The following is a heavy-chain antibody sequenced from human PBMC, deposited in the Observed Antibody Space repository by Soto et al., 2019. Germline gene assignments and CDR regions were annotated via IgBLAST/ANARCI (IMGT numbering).Heavy chain of an antibody. J-gene: IGHJ4*02. D-gene: IGHD5-12*01. CDR1: GGSISSYY. CDR3: ARSDGYNFGNDY. CDR2: IYYSGST. Sequence: SETLSLTCTVSGGSISSYYWSWIRQPPGKGLEWIGYIYYSGSTNYNPSLKSRVTISVDTSKNQFSLKLSSVTAADTAVYYCARSDGYNFGNDYWGQGTLVTVSS. V-gene: IGHV4-59*01.